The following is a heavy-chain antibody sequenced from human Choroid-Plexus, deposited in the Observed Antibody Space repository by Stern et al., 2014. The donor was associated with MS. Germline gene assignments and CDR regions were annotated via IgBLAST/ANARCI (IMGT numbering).Heavy chain of an antibody. D-gene: IGHD2/OR15-2a*01. CDR3: AKDRQYLTYFFDH. CDR1: GFTFGSCA. V-gene: IGHV3-30*18. J-gene: IGHJ5*02. Sequence: VHLVESGGGVVQPGRPLRLSCVASGFTFGSCAMHWVRQAPGKWLEWVAGVSYDGSNKYYADSVKGRFTISRDNSQNTLYMQMSSLRPEDTAVYYCAKDRQYLTYFFDHWGQGSLVTVSS. CDR2: VSYDGSNK.